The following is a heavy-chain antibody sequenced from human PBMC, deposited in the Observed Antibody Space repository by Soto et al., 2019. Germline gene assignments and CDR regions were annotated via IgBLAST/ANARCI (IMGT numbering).Heavy chain of an antibody. CDR3: STNYGSGSAHFDN. CDR1: GDTFSRST. D-gene: IGHD3-10*01. V-gene: IGHV1-69*02. J-gene: IGHJ4*02. Sequence: QMVQSGAEVKKPGSSVKVSCTASGDTFSRSTLSWVRQAPGQGLEWMGRTIPILSMSDYAQKFQGRVSITADKYTSTVYMELSRLRSEDTAVYYCSTNYGSGSAHFDNWGQGTLVTVSS. CDR2: TIPILSMS.